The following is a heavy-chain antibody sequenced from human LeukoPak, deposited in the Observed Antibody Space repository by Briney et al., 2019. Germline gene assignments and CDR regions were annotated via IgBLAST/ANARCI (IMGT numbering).Heavy chain of an antibody. CDR1: GYTFINYY. Sequence: ASVKVSCKASGYTFINYYIHWVRQAPGQGLEWMGLINPVSVATNSAQKFQGRVTMTRDTSITTAYMDLGSLRSDDTAVYYCATTYVDNAFDIWGQGTMVTVSS. V-gene: IGHV1-2*06. J-gene: IGHJ3*02. CDR3: ATTYVDNAFDI. CDR2: INPVSVAT. D-gene: IGHD3-10*02.